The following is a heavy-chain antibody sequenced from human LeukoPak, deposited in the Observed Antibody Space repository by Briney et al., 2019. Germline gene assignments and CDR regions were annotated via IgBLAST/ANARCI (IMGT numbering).Heavy chain of an antibody. CDR3: AKGDHITGTTLVDY. CDR1: RFTFSNYG. D-gene: IGHD1-7*01. J-gene: IGHJ4*02. CDR2: ISYDGSNE. Sequence: PGGSLRLSCAASRFTFSNYGMHWVRQAPGKGLEWVAVISYDGSNEYYADSAKGRFTISRDNSKNTLYLQMNSLRVEDAAVYYCAKGDHITGTTLVDYWGQGTLVTVSS. V-gene: IGHV3-30*18.